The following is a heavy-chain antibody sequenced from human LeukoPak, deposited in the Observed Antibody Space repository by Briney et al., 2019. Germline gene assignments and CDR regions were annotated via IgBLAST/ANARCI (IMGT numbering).Heavy chain of an antibody. D-gene: IGHD6-19*01. CDR2: LYSGGST. Sequence: GGSLRLSCAASGFTLSSNYMSWVRQAPGKGLEWVSDLYSGGSTYYADSVKGRFTISRDNSKNTLYLQMNTLRAEDTAVYYCARDRPVVLASGAVAGLDAFDIWGQGTMVTVSS. CDR3: ARDRPVVLASGAVAGLDAFDI. J-gene: IGHJ3*02. CDR1: GFTLSSNY. V-gene: IGHV3-53*01.